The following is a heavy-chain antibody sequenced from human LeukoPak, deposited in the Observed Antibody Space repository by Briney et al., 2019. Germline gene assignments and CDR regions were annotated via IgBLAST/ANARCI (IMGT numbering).Heavy chain of an antibody. CDR3: AREVYYGSGSYYMELDY. CDR2: INHSGST. D-gene: IGHD3-10*01. J-gene: IGHJ4*02. CDR1: GGSISSNNW. V-gene: IGHV4-4*02. Sequence: SETLSLTCAVSGGSISSNNWWTWIRQPPGKGLEWIGEINHSGSTNYNPSLKSRVTISVDTSKNQFSLKLSSVTAADTAVYYCAREVYYGSGSYYMELDYWGQGTLVTVSS.